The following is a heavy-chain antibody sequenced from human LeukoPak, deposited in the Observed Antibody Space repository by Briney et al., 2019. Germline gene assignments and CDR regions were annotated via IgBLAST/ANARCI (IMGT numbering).Heavy chain of an antibody. CDR1: GYSFTSYW. V-gene: IGHV5-51*01. J-gene: IGHJ4*02. CDR3: ARQPPRYCSGGSCPRDAFDI. D-gene: IGHD2-15*01. CDR2: IYPGDSDT. Sequence: GESLKISCKGSGYSFTSYWIGWVRQMPGKGLEWMGIIYPGDSDTRYSPSFQGQVTISADKSISTAYLQWSSLKASDTAMYYCARQPPRYCSGGSCPRDAFDIWGQGTQVTVSS.